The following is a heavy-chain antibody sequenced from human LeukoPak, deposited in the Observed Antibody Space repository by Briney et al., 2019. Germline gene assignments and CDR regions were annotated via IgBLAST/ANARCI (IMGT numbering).Heavy chain of an antibody. J-gene: IGHJ4*02. Sequence: PSETLSLTCTVSGYSISSGYYWGWIRQPAGKGLEWIGRFYTSGTSNYNPSLESRVTISIDTSKNQFSLKLNSVTAADTAVYYCVRDRPGSYFDYWGQGTLVTVSS. CDR1: GYSISSGYY. CDR3: VRDRPGSYFDY. CDR2: FYTSGTS. D-gene: IGHD1-26*01. V-gene: IGHV4-61*02.